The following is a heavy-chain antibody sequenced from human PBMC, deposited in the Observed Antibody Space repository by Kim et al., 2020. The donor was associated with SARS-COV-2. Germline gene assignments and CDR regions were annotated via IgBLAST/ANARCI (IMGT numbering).Heavy chain of an antibody. D-gene: IGHD3-10*01. CDR3: ARDFSITMVRGVKGFDY. J-gene: IGHJ4*02. CDR2: INPNSGGT. V-gene: IGHV1-2*02. CDR1: GYTFTGYY. Sequence: ASVTVSCKASGYTFTGYYMHWVRQAPGQGLEWMGWINPNSGGTNYAQKFQGRVTMTRDTSISTAYMELSRLRSDDTAVYYCARDFSITMVRGVKGFDYWGQGTLVTVSS.